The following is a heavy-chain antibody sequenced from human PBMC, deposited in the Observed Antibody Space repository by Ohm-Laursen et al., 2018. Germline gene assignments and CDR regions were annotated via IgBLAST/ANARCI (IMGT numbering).Heavy chain of an antibody. CDR2: IESKTDGGTT. CDR1: GFTFSNAW. Sequence: SLRLSCAAFGFTFSNAWMSWVRQAPGKGLEWVGRIESKTDGGTTDYAAPVKGRFTISRDDSKNTLYLQMNSLKTEDTAVYYCTTGYYWGQGTLVTVSS. J-gene: IGHJ4*02. V-gene: IGHV3-15*04. CDR3: TTGYY.